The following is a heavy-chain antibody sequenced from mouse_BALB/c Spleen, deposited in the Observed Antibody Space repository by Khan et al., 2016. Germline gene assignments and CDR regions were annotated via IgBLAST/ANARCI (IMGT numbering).Heavy chain of an antibody. Sequence: QVQLKQSGAELAKPGASVKMSCKASGYTFTSYWMHWVKQRPGQGLEWIGYINPSTGYTEYNQKFKDKATLTADKSSSTAYMQLSSLTSEDSAVYYCARKGNRDFDYWGQGTTLTVSS. CDR2: INPSTGYT. CDR1: GYTFTSYW. V-gene: IGHV1-7*01. CDR3: ARKGNRDFDY. J-gene: IGHJ2*01.